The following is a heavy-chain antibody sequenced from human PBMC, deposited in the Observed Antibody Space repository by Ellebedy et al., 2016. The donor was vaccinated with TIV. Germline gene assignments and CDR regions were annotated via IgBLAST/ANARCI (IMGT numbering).Heavy chain of an antibody. Sequence: AASVKVSCKASGYTFSSYYILXLRHPPPQGLQWMGIINPSGGSTSYAQKFQGRVTITRDTSISTAYMELRRLRPDDTAVYYRCRGGGDSFDVCDVWGQGTMVTVSS. V-gene: IGHV1-46*01. D-gene: IGHD5-18*01. CDR1: GYTFSSYY. CDR3: CRGGGDSFDVCDV. CDR2: INPSGGST. J-gene: IGHJ3*01.